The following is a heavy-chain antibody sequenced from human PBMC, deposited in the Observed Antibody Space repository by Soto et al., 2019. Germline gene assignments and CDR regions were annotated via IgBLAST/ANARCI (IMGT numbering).Heavy chain of an antibody. V-gene: IGHV1-18*01. D-gene: IGHD6-6*01. Sequence: GASVKVSCTASGYTFTIYGISWVRQAPGQGLEWMGWISAYNGNTNYAQKFQGRVTITADESTSTAYMELSSLRSEDTAVYYCASQQLGPSYYYGMDVWGQGTTVTVSS. CDR2: ISAYNGNT. CDR1: GYTFTIYG. J-gene: IGHJ6*02. CDR3: ASQQLGPSYYYGMDV.